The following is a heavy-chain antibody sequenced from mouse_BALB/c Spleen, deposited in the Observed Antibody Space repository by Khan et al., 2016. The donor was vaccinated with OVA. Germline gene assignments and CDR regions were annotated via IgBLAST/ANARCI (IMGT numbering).Heavy chain of an antibody. Sequence: VQLQQSGPELVKPGASVKMSCKASGYAFTSYVMHWVKQKPGQGLEWIGYIHPYTYDDKYNEKFKGTATLTSDKSSSTAYMELSSLTSEYSSFYYWVRALYYYGSSYEGFAYWGQGTLVTVSA. CDR3: VRALYYYGSSYEGFAY. CDR1: GYAFTSYV. D-gene: IGHD1-1*01. J-gene: IGHJ3*01. CDR2: IHPYTYDD. V-gene: IGHV1S136*01.